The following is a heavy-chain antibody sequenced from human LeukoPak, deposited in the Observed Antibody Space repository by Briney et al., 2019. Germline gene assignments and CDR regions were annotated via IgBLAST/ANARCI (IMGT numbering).Heavy chain of an antibody. CDR1: GFTFSGYW. D-gene: IGHD1-26*01. CDR2: IDSDRTST. J-gene: IGHJ4*02. CDR3: ARSVGAHSC. V-gene: IGHV3-74*01. Sequence: GGSLRLSCAASGFTFSGYWMHWVRQAPGKGLVWVSRIDSDRTSTRYADSVKGRFTISRDNAKNSLYLQMNSLRAEDTAVYYCARSVGAHSCWGQGTLVTVSS.